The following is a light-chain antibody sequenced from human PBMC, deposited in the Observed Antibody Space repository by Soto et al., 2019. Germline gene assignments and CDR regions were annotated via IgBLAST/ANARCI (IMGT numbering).Light chain of an antibody. Sequence: EIVLTQSPGTLSLSPGERATLSCRASQSVSNNYLTWYQQKPGQAPRLLIYGASSRATGIPDRFSGYGSGTYFTLTNSRLEPEDFAVYYCLQYGSSPRTFGQGTKVEIK. CDR2: GAS. V-gene: IGKV3-20*01. CDR1: QSVSNNY. J-gene: IGKJ1*01. CDR3: LQYGSSPRT.